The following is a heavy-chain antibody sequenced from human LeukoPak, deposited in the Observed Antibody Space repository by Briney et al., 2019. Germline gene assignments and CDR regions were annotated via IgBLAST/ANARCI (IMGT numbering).Heavy chain of an antibody. J-gene: IGHJ4*02. D-gene: IGHD6-13*01. V-gene: IGHV3-48*02. CDR1: AFTFSRYH. CDR3: ARDACSSHLDY. Sequence: GGSLRLSCADSAFTFSRYHMNWVRQAPGKGLEWVSYISSSSSTIYYADSVKGRFTISRDNAKNSLYLQMNSLRDEDTAVYYCARDACSSHLDYWGQGTLVTVSS. CDR2: ISSSSSTI.